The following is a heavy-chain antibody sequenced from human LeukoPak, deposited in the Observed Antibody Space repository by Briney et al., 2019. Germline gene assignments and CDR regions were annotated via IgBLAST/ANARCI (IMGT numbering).Heavy chain of an antibody. CDR3: ARGEIVVVVTSDNWFDP. J-gene: IGHJ5*02. D-gene: IGHD2-15*01. CDR2: IHPSTGNP. Sequence: ASVKVSCKASGYTFTNYAMNWVRQAPGQGLEWMGWIHPSTGNPTYAQGFTGRFVFSLDTSVSTAYLQISSLKAEDTAVYYCARGEIVVVVTSDNWFDPWGQGTLVTVSS. CDR1: GYTFTNYA. V-gene: IGHV7-4-1*02.